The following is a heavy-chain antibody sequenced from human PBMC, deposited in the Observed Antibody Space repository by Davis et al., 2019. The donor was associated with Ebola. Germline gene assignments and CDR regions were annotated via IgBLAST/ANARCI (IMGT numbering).Heavy chain of an antibody. Sequence: GESLKISCAASGFTFTSYAMSWVRQAPGKGLEWVANIKQDGSEKYYVDSVKGRFTISRDNAKNSLYLQMNSLRAEDTAVYYCARDLWGYYYDSSGYLNGEYFQHWGQGTLVTVSS. J-gene: IGHJ1*01. D-gene: IGHD3-22*01. CDR1: GFTFTSYA. CDR2: IKQDGSEK. V-gene: IGHV3-7*01. CDR3: ARDLWGYYYDSSGYLNGEYFQH.